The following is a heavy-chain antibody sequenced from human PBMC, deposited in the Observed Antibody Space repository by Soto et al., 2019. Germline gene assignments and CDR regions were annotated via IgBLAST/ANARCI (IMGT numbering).Heavy chain of an antibody. Sequence: PGESLKISCNGSGYSFSSYWIAWVRQMPGKGLEWMGVIHPGDSDTRYSPSFQGQVTISVDKTISTAYLQWSSLKASDTAMYYCARRRDFCTSSRCNSYYFYGMDVWGQGTTVTSP. CDR3: ARRRDFCTSSRCNSYYFYGMDV. CDR1: GYSFSSYW. D-gene: IGHD3-3*01. CDR2: IHPGDSDT. J-gene: IGHJ6*02. V-gene: IGHV5-51*01.